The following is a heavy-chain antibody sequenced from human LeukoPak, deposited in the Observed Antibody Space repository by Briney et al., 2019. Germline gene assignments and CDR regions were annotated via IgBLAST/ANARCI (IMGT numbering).Heavy chain of an antibody. V-gene: IGHV4-31*03. CDR3: ARDRGYCSGGSCYSALRFQH. CDR2: IYYSGST. D-gene: IGHD2-15*01. CDR1: GGSISSGGYY. Sequence: SQTLSLTCTVSGGSISSGGYYWSWIRQHPGKGLERIGYIYYSGSTYYNPSLKSRVTISVDTSKNQFSLKLSSVTAADTAVYYCARDRGYCSGGSCYSALRFQHWGQGTLVTVSS. J-gene: IGHJ1*01.